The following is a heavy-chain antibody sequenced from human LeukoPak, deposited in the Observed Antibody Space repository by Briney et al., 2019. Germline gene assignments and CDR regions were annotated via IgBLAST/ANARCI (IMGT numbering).Heavy chain of an antibody. CDR1: GFTFSSYW. J-gene: IGHJ1*01. V-gene: IGHV3-74*01. D-gene: IGHD3-22*01. CDR2: IKSDGKT. CDR3: ARAPSEIGGYYPEYFRH. Sequence: LLGGSLRLSCAASGFTFSSYWMHWVRQAPGKGLVWVSRIKSDGKTNYADSVKGRFTISRDNAKNTVSLQMNSLRAEDTGVYYCARAPSEIGGYYPEYFRHWGQGTLVTVSS.